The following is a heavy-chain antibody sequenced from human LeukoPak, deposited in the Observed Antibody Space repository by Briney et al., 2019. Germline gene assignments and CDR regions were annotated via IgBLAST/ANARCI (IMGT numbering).Heavy chain of an antibody. Sequence: ASVKVSCKASGGTFISYAISWVRQAPGQGLEWMGRIIPILGIANYAQKFQGRVTITADKSTSTAYMELSSLRSEDTAVYYCALVGATTLGVFDYWGQGTLVTVSS. V-gene: IGHV1-69*04. CDR2: IIPILGIA. D-gene: IGHD1-26*01. CDR1: GGTFISYA. CDR3: ALVGATTLGVFDY. J-gene: IGHJ4*02.